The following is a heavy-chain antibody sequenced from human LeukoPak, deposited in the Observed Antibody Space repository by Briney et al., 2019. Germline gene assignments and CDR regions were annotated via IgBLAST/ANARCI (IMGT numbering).Heavy chain of an antibody. CDR2: IIPIFGTA. Sequence: SVKVSCKASGGTFSSYAISWVRQAPGQGLGWMGRIIPIFGTANYARKFQGRVTITTDESTSTAYMELSSLRSEDTAVYYCARDGGLWYYDSSGYYSDDAFDIWGQGTMVTVSS. J-gene: IGHJ3*02. CDR3: ARDGGLWYYDSSGYYSDDAFDI. V-gene: IGHV1-69*05. CDR1: GGTFSSYA. D-gene: IGHD3-22*01.